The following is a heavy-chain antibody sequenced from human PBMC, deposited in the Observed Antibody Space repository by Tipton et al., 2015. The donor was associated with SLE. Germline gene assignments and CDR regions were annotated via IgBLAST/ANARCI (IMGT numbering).Heavy chain of an antibody. CDR2: ISAYNGNT. V-gene: IGHV1-18*01. CDR1: GYSFADYD. D-gene: IGHD6-13*01. CDR3: ATQPPYSGTWYFDY. Sequence: QLVQSGAEVRKPGASVRVSCKTSGYSFADYDITWVRQAPGQRLEWMGWISAYNGNTNYAQNLQGRVSMTTDTSTTTAYMELRNLRSDDTAVYYCATQPPYSGTWYFDYWGRGTLVTVSS. J-gene: IGHJ4*02.